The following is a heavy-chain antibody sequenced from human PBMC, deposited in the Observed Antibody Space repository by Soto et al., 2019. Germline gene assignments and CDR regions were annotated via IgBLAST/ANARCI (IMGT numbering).Heavy chain of an antibody. CDR2: MNPNSGNT. V-gene: IGHV1-8*01. CDR1: GYTFTSYD. J-gene: IGHJ6*02. Sequence: ASVKVSCKASGYTFTSYDINWVRQATGQGLEWMGWMNPNSGNTGYAQKFQGRVTMTRNTSISTAYMELSSLRSEDTAVYYCARVRWGVATISSYYYYYGMDVWGQGTTVTVSS. D-gene: IGHD5-12*01. CDR3: ARVRWGVATISSYYYYYGMDV.